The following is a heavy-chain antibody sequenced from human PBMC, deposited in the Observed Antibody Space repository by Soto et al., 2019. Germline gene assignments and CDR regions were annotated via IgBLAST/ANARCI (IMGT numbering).Heavy chain of an antibody. CDR3: AREAHYYDSSGYYYPPNFDY. J-gene: IGHJ4*02. Sequence: ASVKVSCKASGYTFNTYNMYWVRQAPGQGLEWMGRIIPILGIANYAQKFQGRVTITADKSTSTAYMELSSLRSEDTAVYYCAREAHYYDSSGYYYPPNFDYWGQGTLVTVSS. D-gene: IGHD3-22*01. CDR1: GYTFNTYN. V-gene: IGHV1-69*04. CDR2: IIPILGIA.